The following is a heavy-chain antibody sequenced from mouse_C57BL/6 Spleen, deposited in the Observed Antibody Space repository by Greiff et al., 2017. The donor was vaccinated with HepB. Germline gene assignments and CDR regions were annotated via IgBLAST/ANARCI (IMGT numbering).Heavy chain of an antibody. CDR3: ARISLYDGYYYYYAMDY. Sequence: EVQLQESGPELVKPGASVKISCKASGYSFTDYNMNWVKQSNGKSLEWIGVINPNYGTTSYNQKFKGKATLTVDQSSSTAYMQLNSLTSEDYAVYYCARISLYDGYYYYYAMDYWGQGTSVTVSS. CDR1: GYSFTDYN. V-gene: IGHV1-39*01. D-gene: IGHD2-3*01. J-gene: IGHJ4*01. CDR2: INPNYGTT.